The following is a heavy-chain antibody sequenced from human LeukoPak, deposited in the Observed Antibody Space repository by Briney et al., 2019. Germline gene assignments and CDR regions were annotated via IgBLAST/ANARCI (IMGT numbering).Heavy chain of an antibody. CDR1: GFIFSSYA. CDR2: ISYDGSNK. Sequence: GGSLRLSCTASGFIFSSYAMHWVRQAPGKGLEWVAVISYDGSNKYYADSVKGRFTISRDNSKNTLYLQMSSLRVEDTAVYYCCGALKSSTATRWGQGTLVTVSS. J-gene: IGHJ4*02. V-gene: IGHV3-30-3*01. CDR3: CGALKSSTATR. D-gene: IGHD6-6*01.